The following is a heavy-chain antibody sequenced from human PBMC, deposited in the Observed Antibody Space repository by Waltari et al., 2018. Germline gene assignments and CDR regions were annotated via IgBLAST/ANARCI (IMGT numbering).Heavy chain of an antibody. J-gene: IGHJ1*01. Sequence: VRLGQSGEEGKKPGGSRRCPGRVPGSAFPGYWTGGGGQVPGKGLEGWGIICPGDSATRYSPSFQGQVTISADNSISTAYLQWSSLKASDTAMYYCARSDYDFWSGKGYFQHWGQGTLVTVSS. CDR2: ICPGDSAT. CDR1: GSAFPGYW. D-gene: IGHD3-3*01. V-gene: IGHV5-51*01. CDR3: ARSDYDFWSGKGYFQH.